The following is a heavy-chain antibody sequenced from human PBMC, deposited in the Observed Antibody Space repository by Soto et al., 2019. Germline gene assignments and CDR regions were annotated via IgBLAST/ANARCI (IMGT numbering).Heavy chain of an antibody. CDR2: ISSSGSTI. J-gene: IGHJ4*02. CDR3: ASKTYCSSTSCFDY. V-gene: IGHV3-11*01. Sequence: QVQLVESGGLVKPGGSLRLSCAASGFTFSDYYMSWIRQAPGKGLEWVSYISSSGSTIYYADSVKGRFTISRDNAKNSLYLQMNSLRAEDTAVYYCASKTYCSSTSCFDYWGQGTLVTVSS. D-gene: IGHD2-2*01. CDR1: GFTFSDYY.